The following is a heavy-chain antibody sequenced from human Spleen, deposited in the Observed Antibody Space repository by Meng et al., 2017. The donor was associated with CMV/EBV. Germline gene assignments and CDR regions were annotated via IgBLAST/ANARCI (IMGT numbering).Heavy chain of an antibody. CDR1: GFTFSSYG. Sequence: GESLKISCAASGFTFSSYGMHWVRQAPGKGLEWVAFIRYDGSNKYYADSVKGRFTISRDNSKNTLYLQMNSLRAEDTAVYYCAKDDYGGSTFDYWGQGTLVTVSS. CDR2: IRYDGSNK. J-gene: IGHJ4*02. CDR3: AKDDYGGSTFDY. V-gene: IGHV3-30*02. D-gene: IGHD4-23*01.